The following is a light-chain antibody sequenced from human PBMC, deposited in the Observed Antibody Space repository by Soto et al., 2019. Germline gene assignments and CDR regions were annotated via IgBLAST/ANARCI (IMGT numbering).Light chain of an antibody. J-gene: IGLJ2*01. CDR3: SSYTTISTPL. CDR2: EVS. CDR1: SSDIGAYNY. V-gene: IGLV2-14*01. Sequence: QSVLTQPASVSGSPGQSITISCTGTSSDIGAYNYVSWYQQHPGKAPKLMIHEVSYRPSGVSNRFSGSKSGNTASLTISGLQTEDEADYYCSSYTTISTPLFGGGTQLTVL.